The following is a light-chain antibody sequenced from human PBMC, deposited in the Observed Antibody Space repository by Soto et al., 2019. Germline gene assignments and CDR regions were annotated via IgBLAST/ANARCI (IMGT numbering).Light chain of an antibody. J-gene: IGKJ1*01. CDR2: DAS. CDR3: QQYGSSPTWT. Sequence: EIVLTQSPGTLSLSPGEIATLSCRASQSVSSYLAWYQQKPGQAPRLLIYDASNRATGIPARFSCSGSGTEFTLTISRLEPEDFAVYYCQQYGSSPTWTFGQGTKVDIK. CDR1: QSVSSY. V-gene: IGKV3-20*01.